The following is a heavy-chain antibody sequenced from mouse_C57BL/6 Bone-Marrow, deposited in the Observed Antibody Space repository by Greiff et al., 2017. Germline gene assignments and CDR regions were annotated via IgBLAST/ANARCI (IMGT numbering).Heavy chain of an antibody. D-gene: IGHD2-3*01. CDR1: GYTFTNYW. Sequence: QVQLKQSGAELVRPGTSVKMSCKASGYTFTNYWIGWAKQRPGHGLEWIGDIYPGGGYTNYNEKFKGKATLTADKSSSTAYMQFSSLTSEDSAIYYCARGGLDGPFDYWGQGTTLTVSS. CDR3: ARGGLDGPFDY. J-gene: IGHJ2*01. V-gene: IGHV1-63*01. CDR2: IYPGGGYT.